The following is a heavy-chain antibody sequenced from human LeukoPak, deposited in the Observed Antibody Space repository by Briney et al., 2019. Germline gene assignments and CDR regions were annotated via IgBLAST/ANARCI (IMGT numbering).Heavy chain of an antibody. Sequence: GGSLRLSCAASGFTVSSNYMSWARQAPGKGLEWVSVIYSGGSTYYADSVKGRLTISRDNSKNTLYLQMNSLRAEDTAVYYCARDQPYSSGWILFQHWGQGTLVTVSS. CDR3: ARDQPYSSGWILFQH. CDR2: IYSGGST. D-gene: IGHD6-19*01. J-gene: IGHJ1*01. V-gene: IGHV3-66*01. CDR1: GFTVSSNY.